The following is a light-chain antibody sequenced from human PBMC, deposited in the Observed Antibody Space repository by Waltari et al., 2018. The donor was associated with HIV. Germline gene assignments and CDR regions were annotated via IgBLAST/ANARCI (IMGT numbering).Light chain of an antibody. V-gene: IGLV2-14*01. J-gene: IGLJ2*01. CDR3: SSYTSSSTPYVV. Sequence: QSALTQPASVSGSPGQSITISCTGTSSDVGGYNYVSWYQQHPGKAPKLMIYEVRNRPSGVSNRFSGSQSGNTASLTISGLQAEDEADYYCSSYTSSSTPYVVFGGGTKLTVL. CDR1: SSDVGGYNY. CDR2: EVR.